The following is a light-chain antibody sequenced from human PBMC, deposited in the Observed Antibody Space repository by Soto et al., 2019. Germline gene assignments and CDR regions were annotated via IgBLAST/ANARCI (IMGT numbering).Light chain of an antibody. CDR3: QTWVTGIVV. V-gene: IGLV4-69*01. CDR2: LNIDGSH. J-gene: IGLJ2*01. Sequence: QSALTQSPSASASLGASVKLTCTLSSGHSSYAIAWHQQQPEKGPRYLMNLNIDGSHSKGDGIPDRFSDSSSGAERYLTISSLQSEDEADYYCQTWVTGIVVFGGGTKLTVL. CDR1: SGHSSYA.